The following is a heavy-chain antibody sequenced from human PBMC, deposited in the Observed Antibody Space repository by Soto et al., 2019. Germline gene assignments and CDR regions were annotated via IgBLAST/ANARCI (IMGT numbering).Heavy chain of an antibody. CDR2: ISGSGGST. J-gene: IGHJ4*02. CDR3: AKEYCSSTSCYTVAVAGTAGGPDY. CDR1: GFTFSSYA. D-gene: IGHD2-2*02. V-gene: IGHV3-23*01. Sequence: EVQLLESGGGLVQPGGSLRLSCAASGFTFSSYAMSWVRQASGKGLEWVSAISGSGGSTYYADSVKGRFTISRDNSKNTLYLQMNSLRAEDTAVYYCAKEYCSSTSCYTVAVAGTAGGPDYWGQGTLVTVSS.